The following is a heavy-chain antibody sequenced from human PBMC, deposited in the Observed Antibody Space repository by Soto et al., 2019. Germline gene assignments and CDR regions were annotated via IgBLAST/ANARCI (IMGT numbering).Heavy chain of an antibody. Sequence: EVQLVETGGGLIQPGGSLRLSCAASGFTVSSNYMSWVRQAPGKGLEWVSVIYSGGSTHYADSVKGRFTISRDISKNTLYLQMNSLRAEDTAVYYCARSSRGGNAGYFDLWGRGTLVTVSS. CDR1: GFTVSSNY. D-gene: IGHD2-15*01. V-gene: IGHV3-53*02. CDR3: ARSSRGGNAGYFDL. J-gene: IGHJ2*01. CDR2: IYSGGST.